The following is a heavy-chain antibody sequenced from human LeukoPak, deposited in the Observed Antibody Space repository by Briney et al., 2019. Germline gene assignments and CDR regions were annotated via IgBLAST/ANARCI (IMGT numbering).Heavy chain of an antibody. CDR1: GGSFSGYY. J-gene: IGHJ4*02. CDR3: ARGSLSGGNYFDY. CDR2: INHSGST. V-gene: IGHV4-34*01. Sequence: SETLSLTYAVYGGSFSGYYWSWIRQPPGKGLEWIGEINHSGSTNYNPSLKSRVTISVDTSKNQFSLKLSSVTAADTAVYYCARGSLSGGNYFDYWGQGTLVTVSS. D-gene: IGHD2-15*01.